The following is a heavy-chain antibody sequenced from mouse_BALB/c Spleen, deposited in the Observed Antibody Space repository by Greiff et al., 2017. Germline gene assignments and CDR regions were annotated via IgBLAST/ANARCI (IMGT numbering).Heavy chain of an antibody. Sequence: VQLQQSGPELVKPGASVKISCKASGYAFSSSWMNWVKQRPGQGLEWIGRIYPGDGDTNYNGKFKGKATLTADKSSSTAYMQLSSLTSVDSAVYFCARRAYRYDFDYWGQGTTLTVSS. CDR1: GYAFSSSW. CDR2: IYPGDGDT. CDR3: ARRAYRYDFDY. D-gene: IGHD2-14*01. J-gene: IGHJ2*01. V-gene: IGHV1-82*01.